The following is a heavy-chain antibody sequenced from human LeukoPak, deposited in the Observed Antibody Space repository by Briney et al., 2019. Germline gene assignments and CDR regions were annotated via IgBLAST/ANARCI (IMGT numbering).Heavy chain of an antibody. Sequence: PGGSLRLAWAASGFTFSRYAMNWVRQAPGKGLEWVSTISGSGGSKHYADSVEGRFTISRDNSKNTVYLQMNSLRAEDTAIYYCAKLTSASGAYGVDVWGQGTTVTVSS. CDR1: GFTFSRYA. J-gene: IGHJ6*02. CDR3: AKLTSASGAYGVDV. CDR2: ISGSGGSK. D-gene: IGHD3-10*01. V-gene: IGHV3-23*01.